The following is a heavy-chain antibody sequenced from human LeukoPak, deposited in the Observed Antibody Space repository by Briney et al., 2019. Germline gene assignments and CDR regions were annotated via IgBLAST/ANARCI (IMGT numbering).Heavy chain of an antibody. V-gene: IGHV5-51*01. CDR1: GHNFSSHW. Sequence: GESLKISCQAFGHNFSSHWIAWVRQMPGKGLEWMGIIFPADSDTRVSPSFQGQVTLSVDRSINTAYLQWSSLKASDTAMYYCARLLIRGRRNYYYYMDVWGKGTAVTVSS. J-gene: IGHJ6*03. CDR3: ARLLIRGRRNYYYYMDV. D-gene: IGHD1-26*01. CDR2: IFPADSDT.